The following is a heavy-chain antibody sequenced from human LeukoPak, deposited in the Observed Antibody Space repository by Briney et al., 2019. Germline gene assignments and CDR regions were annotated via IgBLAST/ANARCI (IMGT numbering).Heavy chain of an antibody. CDR2: IIPIFGTA. V-gene: IGHV1-69*05. Sequence: ASVKVSCKASGGTFSSYAISWVRQAPGQGLEWMGGIIPIFGTANYAQKFQGRVTMTRDTSISTAYMELSRLRSDDTAVYYCARDYCSSTSCLFDYWGQGTLVSVSS. D-gene: IGHD2-2*01. CDR3: ARDYCSSTSCLFDY. J-gene: IGHJ4*02. CDR1: GGTFSSYA.